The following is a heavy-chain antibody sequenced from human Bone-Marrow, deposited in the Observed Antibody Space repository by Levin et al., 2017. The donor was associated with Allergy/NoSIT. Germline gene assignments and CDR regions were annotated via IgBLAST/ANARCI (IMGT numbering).Heavy chain of an antibody. Sequence: SQTLSLTCTVSGGSISSYYWSWIRQPPGKGLEWIGYIYYSGSTNYNPSLKSRVTISVDTSKNQFSLKLSSVTAADTAVYYCARANRGIVVVPAAPYCSGGSCVAFDIWGQGTMVTVSS. CDR3: ARANRGIVVVPAAPYCSGGSCVAFDI. CDR2: IYYSGST. J-gene: IGHJ3*02. CDR1: GGSISSYY. D-gene: IGHD2-15*01. V-gene: IGHV4-59*01.